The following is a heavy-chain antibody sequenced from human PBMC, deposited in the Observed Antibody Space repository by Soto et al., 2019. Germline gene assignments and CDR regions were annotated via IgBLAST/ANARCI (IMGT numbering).Heavy chain of an antibody. J-gene: IGHJ5*02. Sequence: QVQLQESGPGLVKPSETLSLTCTVSGGSVSSGSYYWSWIRQPPGKGLEWIGYIYYSGSTNYNPSLKSRVTISVDTSKNQFSLKLSSVTAADTAVYYCARGAKWAAAGPKGWFDPWGQGTLVTVSS. V-gene: IGHV4-61*01. CDR1: GGSVSSGSYY. CDR2: IYYSGST. CDR3: ARGAKWAAAGPKGWFDP. D-gene: IGHD6-13*01.